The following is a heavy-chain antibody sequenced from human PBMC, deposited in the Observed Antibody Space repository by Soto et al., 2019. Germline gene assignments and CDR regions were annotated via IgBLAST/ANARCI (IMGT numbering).Heavy chain of an antibody. V-gene: IGHV1-18*01. D-gene: IGHD6-13*01. CDR3: ARVRDGYSSSWYGVVSGYYFDY. Sequence: ASVKVSCKASGYTFTSYGISWVRQAPGQGLEWMGWISAYNGNTNYAQKLQGRVTMTTDTSTSTAYMELRGLGSDDTAVYYCARVRDGYSSSWYGVVSGYYFDYWGQGTLVTVSS. J-gene: IGHJ4*02. CDR2: ISAYNGNT. CDR1: GYTFTSYG.